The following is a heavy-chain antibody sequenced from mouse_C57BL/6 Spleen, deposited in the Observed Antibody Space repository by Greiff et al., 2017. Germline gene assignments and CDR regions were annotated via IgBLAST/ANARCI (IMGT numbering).Heavy chain of an antibody. V-gene: IGHV1-69*01. Sequence: QVQLQQPGAELVMPGASVKLSCKASGYTFTSYWMHWVKQRPGQGLEWIGEIDPSDSYTNYNQKFKGKSTLTVDKSSSTAYMQLSSLTSEDSAVXYCARETYFGDGVGVDVWGTGTTVTVSS. CDR2: IDPSDSYT. J-gene: IGHJ1*03. CDR1: GYTFTSYW. D-gene: IGHD2-10*01. CDR3: ARETYFGDGVGVDV.